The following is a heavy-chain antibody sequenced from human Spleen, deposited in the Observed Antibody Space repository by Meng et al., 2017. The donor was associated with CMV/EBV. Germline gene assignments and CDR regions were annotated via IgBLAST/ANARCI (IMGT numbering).Heavy chain of an antibody. J-gene: IGHJ4*02. CDR1: GFTFSDYY. V-gene: IGHV3-11*04. CDR2: ISSSGSTI. CDR3: ARTRGATTVYFDY. Sequence: GESLKISCAASGFTFSDYYMSWIRQAPGKGLEWVSYISSSGSTIYYADSVKGRFTISRDNAKNSLYLQMNSLRAEDTAVYYCARTRGATTVYFDYWGQGTLVTVSS. D-gene: IGHD1-26*01.